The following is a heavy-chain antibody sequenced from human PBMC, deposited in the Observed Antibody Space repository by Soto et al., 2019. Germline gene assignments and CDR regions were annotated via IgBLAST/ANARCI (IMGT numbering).Heavy chain of an antibody. V-gene: IGHV1-3*01. Sequence: ASVKVSCKASGYTFTSYAMHWVRQAPGQRLEWMGWINAGNGNTKYSQKFQGRVTITRDTSASTAYMELSSLRSEDTAVYYCARALSSEYSSSSDAFDIWGQGTMVTVSS. CDR1: GYTFTSYA. CDR2: INAGNGNT. CDR3: ARALSSEYSSSSDAFDI. J-gene: IGHJ3*02. D-gene: IGHD6-6*01.